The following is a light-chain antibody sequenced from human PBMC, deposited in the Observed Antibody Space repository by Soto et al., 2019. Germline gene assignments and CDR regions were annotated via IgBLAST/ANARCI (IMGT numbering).Light chain of an antibody. Sequence: EMVLTQSPGTLSLSPGERATLSCRASQSISSNSLAWYQQKPGQAPRLFIYGASSRATGIPDRFIGSGSGTHFTLTISRLEPEDFAVYYCQQYGSSGTFGQGTKVDIK. J-gene: IGKJ1*01. CDR2: GAS. CDR3: QQYGSSGT. CDR1: QSISSNS. V-gene: IGKV3-20*01.